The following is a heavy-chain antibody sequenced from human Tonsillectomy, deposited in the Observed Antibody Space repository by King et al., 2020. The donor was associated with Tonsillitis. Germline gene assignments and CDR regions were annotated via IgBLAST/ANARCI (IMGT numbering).Heavy chain of an antibody. CDR3: ARAVAPYSGSYPRSYYGMDV. V-gene: IGHV3-11*01. Sequence: VQLVESGGGLVKPGGSLRLSCAASGFTFSDYYMSWIRQAPGKGLEWVSYISSSGRTIYYADSVKGRFTISRDNAKNSLYLQMNSLRAEDTAVYYCARAVAPYSGSYPRSYYGMDVWGQGTTVTVSS. CDR2: ISSSGRTI. J-gene: IGHJ6*02. D-gene: IGHD1-26*01. CDR1: GFTFSDYY.